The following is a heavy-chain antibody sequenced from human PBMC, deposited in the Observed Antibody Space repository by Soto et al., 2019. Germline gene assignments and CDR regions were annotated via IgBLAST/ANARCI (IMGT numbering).Heavy chain of an antibody. Sequence: EVQLVESGGGLVQPGGSLRLSCAASGFTFSSYSMNWVRQAPGKGLEWVSYISSSHSTIYYADSVKGRFTISRDNAKNSLYLQMNSLRDEYTAVYYCARGLYYYDSRGYWGYWGQGTLVTVSS. CDR2: ISSSHSTI. CDR3: ARGLYYYDSRGYWGY. D-gene: IGHD3-22*01. CDR1: GFTFSSYS. V-gene: IGHV3-48*02. J-gene: IGHJ4*02.